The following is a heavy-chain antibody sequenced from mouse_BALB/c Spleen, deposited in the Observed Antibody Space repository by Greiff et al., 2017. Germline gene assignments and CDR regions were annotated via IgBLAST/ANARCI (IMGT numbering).Heavy chain of an antibody. V-gene: IGHV1-4*01. Sequence: VQLQQSGAELARPGASVKMSCKASGYTFTSYTMHWVKQRPGQGLEWIGYINPSSGYTNYNQKFKDKATLTADKSSSTAYMQLSSLTSEDSAVYYCATPGTMDAMDYWGQGTSVTVSS. CDR1: GYTFTSYT. CDR3: ATPGTMDAMDY. CDR2: INPSSGYT. D-gene: IGHD4-1*01. J-gene: IGHJ4*01.